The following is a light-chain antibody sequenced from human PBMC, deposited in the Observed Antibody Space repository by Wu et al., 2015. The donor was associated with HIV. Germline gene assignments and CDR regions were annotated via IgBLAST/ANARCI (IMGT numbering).Light chain of an antibody. Sequence: EIVLTQSPGTLSLSPGERATLSCRASQRVSSTYLAWYQQKPGQAPRLLIYGASTRATGVPDRFSGSGSGTHFTLTISRLEPEDFAVYYCQQYGSTPPYSFGQGTKLEIK. CDR1: QRVSSTY. J-gene: IGKJ2*03. CDR3: QQYGSTPPYS. CDR2: GAS. V-gene: IGKV3-20*01.